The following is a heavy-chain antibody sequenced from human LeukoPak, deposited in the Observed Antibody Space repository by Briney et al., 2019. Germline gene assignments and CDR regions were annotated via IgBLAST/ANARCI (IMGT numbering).Heavy chain of an antibody. J-gene: IGHJ4*02. CDR3: AREGNPKGLVPAAIDFRLDY. CDR1: GGSFSGYY. CDR2: INHSGST. D-gene: IGHD2-2*01. Sequence: SETLSLTCAVYGGSFSGYYWSWIRQPPGKGLKWIGEINHSGSTNYNPSLKSRVTISVDTSKNQFSLKLSSVTAADTAVYYCAREGNPKGLVPAAIDFRLDYWGQGTLVTVSS. V-gene: IGHV4-34*01.